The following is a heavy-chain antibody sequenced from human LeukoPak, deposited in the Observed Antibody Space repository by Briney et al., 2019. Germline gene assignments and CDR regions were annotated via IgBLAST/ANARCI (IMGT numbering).Heavy chain of an antibody. CDR2: ISSSSSYI. D-gene: IGHD2/OR15-2a*01. V-gene: IGHV3-21*04. Sequence: KPGGSLRLSCAASGFTFSSYSMNWVRQAPGKGLEWVSSISSSSSYIYYADSVKGRFTISRDNAKNSLYLQLNSLRAEDTALYYCAKGENRNYHYYYMDVWGKGTTVTVSS. CDR1: GFTFSSYS. CDR3: AKGENRNYHYYYMDV. J-gene: IGHJ6*03.